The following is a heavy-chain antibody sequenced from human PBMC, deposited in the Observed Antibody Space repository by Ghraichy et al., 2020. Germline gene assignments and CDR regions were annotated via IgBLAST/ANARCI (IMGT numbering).Heavy chain of an antibody. CDR1: GGSISSYY. J-gene: IGHJ5*02. Sequence: SETLSLTCTVSGGSISSYYWSWIRQPPGKGLEWIGYIYYSGSTNYNPSLKSRVTISVDTSKNQFSLTLSSVTAADTAVYYCARANRRTYYYGSGSYSWFDPWGQGTLVTVSS. D-gene: IGHD3-10*01. CDR3: ARANRRTYYYGSGSYSWFDP. V-gene: IGHV4-59*01. CDR2: IYYSGST.